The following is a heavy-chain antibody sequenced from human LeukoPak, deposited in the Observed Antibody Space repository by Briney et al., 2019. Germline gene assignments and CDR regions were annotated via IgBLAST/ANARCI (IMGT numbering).Heavy chain of an antibody. CDR2: ISAYNGNT. CDR1: GYTFTSYG. V-gene: IGHV1-18*01. J-gene: IGHJ3*02. D-gene: IGHD6-13*01. CDR3: ARDRRQQPPRSDAFDI. Sequence: GASVKVSCKASGYTFTSYGISWVRQAPGQGLEWMGWISAYNGNTNYAQKLQGRVTMTTDTSTSTAYMELRSLRSDDTAVYYCARDRRQQPPRSDAFDIWGQGTMVTVSS.